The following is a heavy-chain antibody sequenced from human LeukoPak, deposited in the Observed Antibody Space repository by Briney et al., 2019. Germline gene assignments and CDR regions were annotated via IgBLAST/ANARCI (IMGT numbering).Heavy chain of an antibody. Sequence: PGGSLRLSCTAAGFTFSDYAMVWVRQTPGKGLEWIAMIRTKPYGETTEYAASVRGRFTISRDDSKSIVYLQMTSLKIDDTGVYYCTPQFFDSGGRGPLVTASS. CDR3: TPQFFDS. J-gene: IGHJ5*01. V-gene: IGHV3-49*04. CDR1: GFTFSDYA. CDR2: IRTKPYGETT. D-gene: IGHD5-24*01.